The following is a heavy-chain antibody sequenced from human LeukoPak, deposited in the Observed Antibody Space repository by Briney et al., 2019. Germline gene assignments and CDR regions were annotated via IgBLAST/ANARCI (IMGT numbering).Heavy chain of an antibody. V-gene: IGHV3-74*01. CDR2: INSDESST. CDR3: AAYNDYCDYR. Sequence: GGSLRLSCAASGFTFSSYWMYWVRQAPGKGLVWVSRINSDESSTSYADSVKGRFTISRDNAKSTLYLQMNSLRAEDTAVYYCAAYNDYCDYRWGQGTLVTVSS. J-gene: IGHJ5*02. CDR1: GFTFSSYW. D-gene: IGHD4-17*01.